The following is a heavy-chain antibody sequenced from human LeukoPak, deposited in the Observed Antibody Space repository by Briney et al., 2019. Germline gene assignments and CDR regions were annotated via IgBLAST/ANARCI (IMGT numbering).Heavy chain of an antibody. V-gene: IGHV1-2*02. CDR2: INPNSGGT. J-gene: IGHJ4*02. Sequence: GASLKVSCKASGYTFTGYYMHWVRQAPGQGLEWMGWINPNSGGTNYTQKFQGRVTMTRDTSISTAYMELSRLRSDDTAVYYCARGNEGYCSGGSCYADYFDYWGQGTLVTVSS. CDR1: GYTFTGYY. CDR3: ARGNEGYCSGGSCYADYFDY. D-gene: IGHD2-15*01.